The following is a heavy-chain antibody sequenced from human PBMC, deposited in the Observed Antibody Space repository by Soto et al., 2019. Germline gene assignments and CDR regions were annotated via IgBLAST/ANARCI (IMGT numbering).Heavy chain of an antibody. CDR3: ATVRGYRQDFDAFDI. Sequence: QVQLVESGGGVVQPGRSLRLSCAASGFSFSNYAMHWVRQAPGKGLEWVAVISYDGSNKYYADSVKGRFTISRDNSKNTRYLQMNNLRTEDTAVYYCATVRGYRQDFDAFDIWGQGTMVTVSS. J-gene: IGHJ3*02. D-gene: IGHD3-16*02. CDR2: ISYDGSNK. CDR1: GFSFSNYA. V-gene: IGHV3-30-3*01.